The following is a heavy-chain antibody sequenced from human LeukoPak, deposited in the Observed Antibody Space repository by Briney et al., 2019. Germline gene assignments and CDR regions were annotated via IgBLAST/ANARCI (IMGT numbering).Heavy chain of an antibody. V-gene: IGHV1-24*01. J-gene: IGHJ4*02. Sequence: ASVKVSCKVSGYTLTELSMHWVRQAPGKGLEWMGGFDPEDGETIYAQKFQGRVTMTRDTSISTAYMELSRPRSDDTAVYYCASGDYYDSSHDYWGQGTLVTVSS. CDR3: ASGDYYDSSHDY. CDR2: FDPEDGET. D-gene: IGHD3-22*01. CDR1: GYTLTELS.